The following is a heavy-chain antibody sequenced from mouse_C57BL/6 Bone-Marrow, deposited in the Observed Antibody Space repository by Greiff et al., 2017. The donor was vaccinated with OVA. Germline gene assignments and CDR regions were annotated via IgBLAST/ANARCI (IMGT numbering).Heavy chain of an antibody. CDR3: ARDELGLWYVDV. CDR1: GFTFSDYY. Sequence: EVMLVESEGGLVQPGRSMKLSCTASGFTFSDYYMAWVPQVPEKGLEWVANINYDGSSTYYLDSLKSRFIISRDNAKNILYLQMSRLKSEDTATYYCARDELGLWYVDVWGTGTTVTVSS. CDR2: INYDGSST. V-gene: IGHV5-16*01. J-gene: IGHJ1*03. D-gene: IGHD4-1*01.